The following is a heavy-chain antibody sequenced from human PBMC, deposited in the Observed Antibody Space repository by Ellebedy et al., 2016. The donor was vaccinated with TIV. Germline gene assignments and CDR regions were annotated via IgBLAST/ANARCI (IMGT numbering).Heavy chain of an antibody. D-gene: IGHD3-10*01. CDR1: GFTFRNAW. J-gene: IGHJ4*02. V-gene: IGHV3-15*01. CDR2: IQTNTAGATT. Sequence: GGSLRLSXAASGFTFRNAWLGWVRPAPGKGLEWVGRIQTNTAGATTDYAAPVKGRFTISRDDSKSTLYLQMISLRSEDTAVYYCTTGFGDDWGQGTLVTVSS. CDR3: TTGFGDD.